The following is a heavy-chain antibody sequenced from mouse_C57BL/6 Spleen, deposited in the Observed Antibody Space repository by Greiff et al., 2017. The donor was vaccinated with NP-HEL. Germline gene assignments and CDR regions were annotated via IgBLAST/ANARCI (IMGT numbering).Heavy chain of an antibody. J-gene: IGHJ1*03. CDR3: ARQDTTAAPYWYFDV. CDR2: ISGGGGNT. CDR1: GFTFSSYT. Sequence: EVKVVESGGGLVKPGGSLKLSCAASGFTFSSYTMSWVRQTPEKRLEWVATISGGGGNTYYPDSVKGRFTISRDNAKNTLYLQMSSLRSEDTALYYCARQDTTAAPYWYFDVWGTGTTVTVSS. V-gene: IGHV5-9*01. D-gene: IGHD1-2*01.